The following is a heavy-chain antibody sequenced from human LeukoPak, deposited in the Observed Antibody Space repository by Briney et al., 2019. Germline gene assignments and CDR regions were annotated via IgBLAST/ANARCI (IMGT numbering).Heavy chain of an antibody. CDR2: IYTSGST. CDR1: GGSISSYY. V-gene: IGHV4-4*07. Sequence: SETLSLTCTVSGGSISSYYWSWIRQPAGKGLEWIGRIYTSGSTNYNPSLKSRVTISVDKSKNQFSLKLSSVTAADTAVYYCAKLAGCSSTSCYSVDYWGQGTLVTVSS. J-gene: IGHJ4*02. CDR3: AKLAGCSSTSCYSVDY. D-gene: IGHD2-2*01.